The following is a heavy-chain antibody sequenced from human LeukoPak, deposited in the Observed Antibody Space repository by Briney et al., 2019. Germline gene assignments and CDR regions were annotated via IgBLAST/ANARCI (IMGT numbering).Heavy chain of an antibody. V-gene: IGHV4-59*01. Sequence: PSETLSLTCAVYGGSFSGYYWSWIRQPPGKGLEWIGFIHYSGRTNYNPSLKSRVTISVDTSKNQFSLKLSSVSAADTAVYYCARYGLAGYYFDYWGQGTLVTVSS. CDR1: GGSFSGYY. CDR3: ARYGLAGYYFDY. CDR2: IHYSGRT. D-gene: IGHD3-16*01. J-gene: IGHJ4*02.